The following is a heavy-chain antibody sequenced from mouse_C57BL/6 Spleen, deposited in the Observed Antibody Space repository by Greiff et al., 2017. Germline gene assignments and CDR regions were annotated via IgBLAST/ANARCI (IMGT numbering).Heavy chain of an antibody. CDR1: GYTFTSYW. V-gene: IGHV1-52*01. Sequence: QVQLQQSGAELVRPGSSVKLSCKASGYTFTSYWMHWVKQRPIQGLEWIGNIDPSDSETHYNQKFKDKATLTVDKSSSTAYMQLSSLTSEDSAVYYCARSRDYYGSTQFAYWGQGTPVTVSA. CDR3: ARSRDYYGSTQFAY. D-gene: IGHD1-1*01. CDR2: IDPSDSET. J-gene: IGHJ3*01.